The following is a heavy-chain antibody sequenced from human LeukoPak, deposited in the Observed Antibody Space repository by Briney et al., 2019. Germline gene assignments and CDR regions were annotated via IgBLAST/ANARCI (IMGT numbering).Heavy chain of an antibody. J-gene: IGHJ3*02. CDR1: GFTVSGYE. Sequence: PGGSLRLSCAASGFTVSGYEMNWVRQAPGKGLEWVSYISSSGSSIYYADSVKGRFTISRDNARNSLYLQRNSLRAEDTAVYYCAREGYCSGDSCYLDAFDIWGQGTMVTVSS. CDR2: ISSSGSSI. D-gene: IGHD2-15*01. CDR3: AREGYCSGDSCYLDAFDI. V-gene: IGHV3-48*03.